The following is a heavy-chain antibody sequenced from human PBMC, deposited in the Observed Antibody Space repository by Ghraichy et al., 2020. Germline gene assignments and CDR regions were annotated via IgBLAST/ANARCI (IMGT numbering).Heavy chain of an antibody. J-gene: IGHJ4*02. D-gene: IGHD2-21*01. CDR2: IYAGGNS. Sequence: GGSLRLSCAASGFTVSSNYMNWVRQAPGKGLEWVSVIYAGGNSLYADSVKGRFTISRDISKNTLSLQMNSLRAEDTAVYFCARAPRMKIPYFDYWGQGTQVTVSS. CDR3: ARAPRMKIPYFDY. CDR1: GFTVSSNY. V-gene: IGHV3-53*01.